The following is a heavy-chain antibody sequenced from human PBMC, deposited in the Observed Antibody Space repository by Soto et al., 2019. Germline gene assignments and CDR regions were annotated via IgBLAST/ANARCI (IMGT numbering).Heavy chain of an antibody. CDR2: ISSSSSYI. CDR1: GFTFSSYS. CDR3: ATATGIAVAGHFEY. Sequence: EVQLVESGGGLVKPGGSLRLSCAASGFTFSSYSMNWVRQAPGKGLEWVSSISSSSSYIYYADSVKGRFTISRDNAKNTLYLQMNSVRAEDTAVYDCATATGIAVAGHFEYWGQETLVTVSS. D-gene: IGHD6-19*01. J-gene: IGHJ4*02. V-gene: IGHV3-21*01.